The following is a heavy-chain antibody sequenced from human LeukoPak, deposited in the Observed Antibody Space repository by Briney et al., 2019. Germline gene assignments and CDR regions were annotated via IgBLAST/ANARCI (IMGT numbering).Heavy chain of an antibody. V-gene: IGHV3-30-3*01. CDR2: ISYDGSNK. J-gene: IGHJ4*02. D-gene: IGHD6-19*01. CDR3: ASSHSSGWYYFDY. Sequence: PGGSLRLSCAASGFTFSTYAMHWVHQAPGKGLEWVAVISYDGSNKYYADSVKGRFTISRDNSKNTLYLQMNSLRAEDTAVYYCASSHSSGWYYFDYWGQGTLVTVSS. CDR1: GFTFSTYA.